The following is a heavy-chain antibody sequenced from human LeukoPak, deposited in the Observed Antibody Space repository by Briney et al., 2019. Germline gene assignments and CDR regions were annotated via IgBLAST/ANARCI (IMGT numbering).Heavy chain of an antibody. CDR2: ISAYNGNT. V-gene: IGHV1-18*01. CDR1: GYTFTSYG. Sequence: ASVKVSCKASGYTFTSYGISWVRQAPGQGLEWMGWISAYNGNTNYAQKLQGRVTMTTDTSTSTAYMELRSLRSDDTAVYYCARGPTGAVAGPYYFDYWGQGTLVTVSS. J-gene: IGHJ4*02. D-gene: IGHD6-19*01. CDR3: ARGPTGAVAGPYYFDY.